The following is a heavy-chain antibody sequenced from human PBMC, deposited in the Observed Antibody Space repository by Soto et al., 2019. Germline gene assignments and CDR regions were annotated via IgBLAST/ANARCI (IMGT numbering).Heavy chain of an antibody. CDR3: ATARYYFDNSVFRVTFDM. D-gene: IGHD3-22*01. CDR1: DGSISSGDYY. CDR2: IYYLGTT. Sequence: QVQLQESGPGLVKPSQTLSLTCSVSDGSISSGDYYWSWIRQPPGKGLEWIGYIYYLGTTYYNPSLESRVSMSVDTANNRFSLKLSSVTAADSAVYYCATARYYFDNSVFRVTFDMWGQGTLVTVSS. V-gene: IGHV4-30-4*01. J-gene: IGHJ3*02.